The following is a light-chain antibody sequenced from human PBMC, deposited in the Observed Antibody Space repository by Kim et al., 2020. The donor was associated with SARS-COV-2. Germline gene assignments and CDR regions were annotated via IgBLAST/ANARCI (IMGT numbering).Light chain of an antibody. CDR3: QVWDSSSDHYV. CDR1: NIGARS. V-gene: IGLV3-21*04. J-gene: IGLJ1*01. Sequence: APGTTAGINGGRNNIGARSVRSYQQKPGQAPVVVIFRDSDRPSGIPERFSGSNSGNTATLTISRVEVGDEADYYCQVWDSSSDHYVFGTGTKVTVL. CDR2: RDS.